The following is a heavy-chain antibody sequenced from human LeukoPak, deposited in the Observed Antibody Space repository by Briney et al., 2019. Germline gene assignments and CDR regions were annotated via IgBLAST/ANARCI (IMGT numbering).Heavy chain of an antibody. Sequence: GESLKISFKGSGYSFISYWIGWVRQMPGKGLEWMGIIYPGDSDTRYGPSFRGQVTISADESTSTAYLQWSSLKASDTAMYYCVGQPGNYYYYAIDVWGHGTSVTVSS. V-gene: IGHV5-51*01. CDR3: VGQPGNYYYYAIDV. J-gene: IGHJ6*02. D-gene: IGHD2/OR15-2a*01. CDR2: IYPGDSDT. CDR1: GYSFISYW.